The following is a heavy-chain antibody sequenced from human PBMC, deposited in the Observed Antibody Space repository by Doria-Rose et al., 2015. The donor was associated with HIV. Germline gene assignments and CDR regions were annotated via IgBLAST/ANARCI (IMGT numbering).Heavy chain of an antibody. Sequence: QVQLQESGPGLVKPSETLSLTCTVSGGSVASGTSYWDWIRQNPGNGLEWVGTIYYSRITYYNPSLRGLVTISLHTSKNQYSRKLISVTAADTGVYYCAKQADNWFDPWGQGTLVTVSS. V-gene: IGHV4-39*01. CDR3: AKQADNWFDP. CDR1: GGSVASGTSY. D-gene: IGHD6-25*01. J-gene: IGHJ5*02. CDR2: IYYSRIT.